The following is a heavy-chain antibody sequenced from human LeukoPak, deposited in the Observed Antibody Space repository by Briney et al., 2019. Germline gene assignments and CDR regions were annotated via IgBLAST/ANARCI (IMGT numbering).Heavy chain of an antibody. CDR1: GGTFSSYA. J-gene: IGHJ3*02. D-gene: IGHD5-24*01. CDR3: ARAGEMATITAAFDI. Sequence: ASVKVSCKASGGTFSSYAISWVRQAPGQGLEWMGWISAYNGNTNYAQKLQGRVTMTTDTSTSTAYMELRSLRSDDTAVYYCARAGEMATITAAFDIWGQGTMVTVSS. V-gene: IGHV1-18*01. CDR2: ISAYNGNT.